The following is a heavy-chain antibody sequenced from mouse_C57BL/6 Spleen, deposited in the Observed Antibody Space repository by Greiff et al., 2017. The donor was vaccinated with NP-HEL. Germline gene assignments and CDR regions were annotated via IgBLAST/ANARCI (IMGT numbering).Heavy chain of an antibody. V-gene: IGHV1-82*01. CDR3: ARDDYDFDY. CDR1: GYAFSSSW. J-gene: IGHJ2*01. CDR2: ISPGDGDT. Sequence: VQLQQSGPELVKPGASVKISCKASGYAFSSSWMNWVKQRPGKGLEWLGQISPGDGDTNYNGKFKGKATLTADKSSRAAYMQLSSLTSEDSAVYFCARDDYDFDYWGQGTTLTVSS. D-gene: IGHD2-4*01.